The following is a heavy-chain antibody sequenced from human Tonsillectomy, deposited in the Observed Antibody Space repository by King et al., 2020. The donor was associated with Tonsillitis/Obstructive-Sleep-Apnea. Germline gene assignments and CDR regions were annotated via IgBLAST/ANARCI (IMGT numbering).Heavy chain of an antibody. CDR3: ARTPLYDSGSYYRRFDS. D-gene: IGHD3-22*01. Sequence: VQLVESGGGLVQPGGSLRLSCAASGFTFSSYWLTWVRQAPGKGLEWVANIKQDGSEKDYVDSVKGRFTISRDNAKNSLYLQMNSLRAEDTAVYYCARTPLYDSGSYYRRFDSWGQGTLVTVSS. V-gene: IGHV3-7*03. J-gene: IGHJ4*02. CDR2: IKQDGSEK. CDR1: GFTFSSYW.